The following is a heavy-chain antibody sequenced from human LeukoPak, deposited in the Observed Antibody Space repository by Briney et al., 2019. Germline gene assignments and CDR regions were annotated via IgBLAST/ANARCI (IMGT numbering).Heavy chain of an antibody. Sequence: SETLSLTCNVSGASISGSDYNWSWLRQPPGKGLEWIASIFYSGTIYNNPSLKSRTLISVDTSKNQFSLKLSSVTAADTAVYYCARDRSVVAGFDWGQGTLVTVSS. CDR3: ARDRSVVAGFD. CDR2: IFYSGTI. D-gene: IGHD2-21*01. V-gene: IGHV4-30-4*01. J-gene: IGHJ4*02. CDR1: GASISGSDYN.